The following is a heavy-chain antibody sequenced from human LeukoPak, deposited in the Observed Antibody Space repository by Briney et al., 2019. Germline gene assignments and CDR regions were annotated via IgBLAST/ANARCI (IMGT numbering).Heavy chain of an antibody. J-gene: IGHJ4*02. V-gene: IGHV5-51*01. D-gene: IGHD5-12*01. CDR1: GHSFSSYW. CDR3: ARQGGYGDFDY. CDR2: IYLGDSDT. Sequence: GESLKISCKGSGHSFSSYWIGWVRQMTGKDLDWMGIIYLGDSDTRYSPAFQGQVTMSADKSINTAYLQWNSLKASDTVMYYCARQGGYGDFDYWGQGTLVTVSS.